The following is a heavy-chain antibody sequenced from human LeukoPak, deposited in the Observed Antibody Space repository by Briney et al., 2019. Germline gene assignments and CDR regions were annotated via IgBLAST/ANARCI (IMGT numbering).Heavy chain of an antibody. Sequence: ASVTVSCKASGYTFTSYAMHWVRQAPGQRLEWMGWINAGNGNTKYSQKFQGRVTITRDTSARTAYMELSSLRSEDTAVYYCARVTTVTTNYYYGMDVWGKGTTVTVSS. CDR2: INAGNGNT. CDR1: GYTFTSYA. V-gene: IGHV1-3*01. J-gene: IGHJ6*04. CDR3: ARVTTVTTNYYYGMDV. D-gene: IGHD4-17*01.